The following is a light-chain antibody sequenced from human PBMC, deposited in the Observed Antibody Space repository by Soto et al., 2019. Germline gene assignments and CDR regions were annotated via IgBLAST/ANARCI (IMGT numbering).Light chain of an antibody. J-gene: IGLJ2*01. CDR3: SSYSSSSTLVV. CDR1: SSDVGGYDY. V-gene: IGLV2-14*03. Sequence: QSALTQPASVSGSPGRSITSSCTGTSSDVGGYDYVSWYQQYPDKAPKLMIYDVSNRPSGVSNRFSGSKSGNTASLTISGLQAEDEADYYCSSYSSSSTLVVFGGGTKLTVL. CDR2: DVS.